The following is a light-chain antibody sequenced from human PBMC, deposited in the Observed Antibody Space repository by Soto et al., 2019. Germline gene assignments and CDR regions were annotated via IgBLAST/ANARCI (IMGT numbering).Light chain of an antibody. CDR3: QQYHTAPFT. J-gene: IGKJ3*01. CDR2: WAT. Sequence: DIVLTQSPDSLAVSLGARATINCKSSQSILYSPNNNNYLAWYQQKPGQPPRLLIYWATNRESGVPDRFSGSGSGTDFTLTISSLQAEDVAVYYCQQYHTAPFTFGPGTKVDI. V-gene: IGKV4-1*01. CDR1: QSILYSPNNNNY.